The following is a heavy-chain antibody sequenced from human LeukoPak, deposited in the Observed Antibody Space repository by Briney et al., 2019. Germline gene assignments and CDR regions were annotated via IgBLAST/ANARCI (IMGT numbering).Heavy chain of an antibody. D-gene: IGHD3-22*01. Sequence: SGGSLRLSCAASGFTVSSNYMSWVRRAPGKGLEWVSVIYSGGSTYYAASVKGRFTISRDNSKNTLYLQMNSLRADDTAVYYCTRDYYLIDYWGQGTLVTVSS. V-gene: IGHV3-66*01. CDR1: GFTVSSNY. CDR2: IYSGGST. J-gene: IGHJ4*02. CDR3: TRDYYLIDY.